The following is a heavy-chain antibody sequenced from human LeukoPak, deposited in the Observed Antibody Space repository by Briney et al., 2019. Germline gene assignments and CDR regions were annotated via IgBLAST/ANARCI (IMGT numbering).Heavy chain of an antibody. D-gene: IGHD1-26*01. V-gene: IGHV4-38-2*02. CDR1: GGSISTGYY. Sequence: SETLSLTCIVSGGSISTGYYWGWIRQPPGKGLEWIGSIYHSGNTFYNPSLKSRVTISVDTSKSQFSLKLNSVTAADTAVYYCARVFARYSGSFWGQGTLVTVSS. CDR2: IYHSGNT. CDR3: ARVFARYSGSF. J-gene: IGHJ4*02.